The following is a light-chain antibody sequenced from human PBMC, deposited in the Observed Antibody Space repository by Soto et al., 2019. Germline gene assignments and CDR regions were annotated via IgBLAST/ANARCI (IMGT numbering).Light chain of an antibody. CDR1: QRITTY. CDR3: QQTYSTPYT. CDR2: TSG. Sequence: IQMPQPPSSLSASVGDRVTITCRASQRITTYLNWYQQKPGEAPKLLISTSGTLQRGVPSRFSGSGSGTDFSLTITALRPEDFATYFCQQTYSTPYTFGQGTKLEIK. J-gene: IGKJ2*01. V-gene: IGKV1-39*01.